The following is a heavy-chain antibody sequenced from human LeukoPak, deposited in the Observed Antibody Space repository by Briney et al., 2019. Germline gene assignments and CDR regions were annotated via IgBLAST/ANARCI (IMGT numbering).Heavy chain of an antibody. D-gene: IGHD6-19*01. CDR3: ATIAVAGIGVGAFDI. J-gene: IGHJ3*02. Sequence: GGSLRLSCAASGFTFSDYYMSWIRQAPGKGLEWVSYLSSSGSTIYYADSVKGRFTISRDNAKNSLYLQMNSLRAEDTAVYYCATIAVAGIGVGAFDIWGQGTMVTVSS. CDR2: LSSSGSTI. CDR1: GFTFSDYY. V-gene: IGHV3-11*01.